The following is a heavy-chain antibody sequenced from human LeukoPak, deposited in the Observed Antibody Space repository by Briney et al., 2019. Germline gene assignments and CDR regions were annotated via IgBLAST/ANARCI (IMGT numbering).Heavy chain of an antibody. CDR1: GLTFNSYS. CDR3: ARDVKGRITMVRGVTYYYMDV. V-gene: IGHV3-21*01. Sequence: GSLRLSCAASGLTFNSYSIHWVRQAPGKGLEWVSSISSSSSYIYYADSVKGRFTISRDNAKNSLYLQMNSLRAEDTAVYYCARDVKGRITMVRGVTYYYMDVWGKGTTVTVSS. CDR2: ISSSSSYI. J-gene: IGHJ6*03. D-gene: IGHD3-10*01.